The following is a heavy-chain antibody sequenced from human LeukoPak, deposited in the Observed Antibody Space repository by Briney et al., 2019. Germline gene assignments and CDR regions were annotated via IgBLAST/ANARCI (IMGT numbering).Heavy chain of an antibody. CDR1: GGSFSGYY. D-gene: IGHD3-22*01. CDR2: INHSGST. V-gene: IGHV4-34*01. CDR3: ARERSNYYDSSGYLKY. J-gene: IGHJ4*02. Sequence: SETLSLTCAVYGGSFSGYYWSWIRQPPGQGLEWIGEINHSGSTNYNPSLKSRVTISVDTSKNQFSLKLSSVTAADTAVYYCARERSNYYDSSGYLKYWGQGTLVTVSS.